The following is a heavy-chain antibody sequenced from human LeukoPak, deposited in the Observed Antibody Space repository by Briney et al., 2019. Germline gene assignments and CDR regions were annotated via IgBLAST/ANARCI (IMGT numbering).Heavy chain of an antibody. J-gene: IGHJ4*02. CDR3: ANSLYCSSTSCYGEYFDY. V-gene: IGHV3-21*01. D-gene: IGHD2-2*01. CDR2: ISSSSSYI. Sequence: GGSLRLSCAASGFTFSSYSMNWVRQAPGKGLEWVSSISSSSSYIYYADSVKGRFTISRDNAKNSLYLQMNSLRAEDTAVYYCANSLYCSSTSCYGEYFDYWGQGTLVTVSS. CDR1: GFTFSSYS.